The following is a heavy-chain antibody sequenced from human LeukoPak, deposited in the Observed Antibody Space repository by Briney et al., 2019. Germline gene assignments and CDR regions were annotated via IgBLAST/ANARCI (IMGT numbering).Heavy chain of an antibody. V-gene: IGHV4-39*01. Sequence: PSETLSLTCTVSGGSISSSSYYWGWIRQPPGKGLEWIGSIYYSGSTYYNPSLKSRVTISVDTSKNQFSLKLSSVTAADTAVYYCASRGFGSAVVPAAIWGGSFGEFDYWGQGTLVTVSS. CDR1: GGSISSSSYY. CDR2: IYYSGST. D-gene: IGHD2-2*02. CDR3: ASRGFGSAVVPAAIWGGSFGEFDY. J-gene: IGHJ4*02.